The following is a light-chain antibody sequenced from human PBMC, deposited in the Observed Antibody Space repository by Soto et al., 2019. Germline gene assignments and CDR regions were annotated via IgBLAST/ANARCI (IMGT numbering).Light chain of an antibody. CDR3: QNYNSYIRM. V-gene: IGKV1-5*01. Sequence: IQMTKSPPPLSACLXDRVVVTFRASQSTSRLLAXXQQXXGXAPKXXXDNXATLERGGPSRFSGSGSGTDFTLTISSLQPDDVATYYCQNYNSYIRMFGGGTKVDIK. CDR2: NXA. J-gene: IGKJ4*02. CDR1: QSTSRL.